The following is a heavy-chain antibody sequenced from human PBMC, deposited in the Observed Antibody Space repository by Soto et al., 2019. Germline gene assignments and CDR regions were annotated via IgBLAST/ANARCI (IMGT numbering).Heavy chain of an antibody. CDR2: ISGSGGST. Sequence: EVQLLESGGGLVQPGGSLRLSCAASGFTFSSYAMSWVRQAPGKRLEWVSAISGSGGSTYYADSVKGRFTISRDNSKNTLYLQMNSLRAEDTAVYYCAKDLYGDYGFDYWGQGTLVTVSS. D-gene: IGHD4-17*01. CDR3: AKDLYGDYGFDY. J-gene: IGHJ4*02. V-gene: IGHV3-23*01. CDR1: GFTFSSYA.